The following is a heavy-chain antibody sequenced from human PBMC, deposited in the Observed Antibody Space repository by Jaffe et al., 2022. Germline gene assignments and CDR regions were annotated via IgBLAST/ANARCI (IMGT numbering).Heavy chain of an antibody. CDR3: ARDKDDYGDYEGGL. Sequence: EVQLVESGGGLVKPGGSLRLSCAASGFTFSSYSMNWVRQAPGKGLEWVSSISSSSSYIYYADSVKGRFTISRDNAKNSLYLQMNSLRAEDTAVYYCARDKDDYGDYEGGLWGQGTLVTVSS. CDR2: ISSSSSYI. V-gene: IGHV3-21*01. CDR1: GFTFSSYS. J-gene: IGHJ4*02. D-gene: IGHD4-17*01.